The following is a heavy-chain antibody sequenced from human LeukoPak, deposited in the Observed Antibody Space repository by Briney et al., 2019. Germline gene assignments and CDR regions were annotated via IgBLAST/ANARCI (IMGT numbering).Heavy chain of an antibody. J-gene: IGHJ6*02. V-gene: IGHV3-33*01. D-gene: IGHD5-18*01. CDR3: ARDRDRIQLLSRRLGYGMDV. Sequence: TGGSLRLSCAASGFTLSSYGMHWVRQAPGKGLEWVAVIWYDGSNKYYADSVKGRFTISRDNSKNTLYLQMNSLRAEDTAVYYCARDRDRIQLLSRRLGYGMDVWGQGTTVTVSS. CDR1: GFTLSSYG. CDR2: IWYDGSNK.